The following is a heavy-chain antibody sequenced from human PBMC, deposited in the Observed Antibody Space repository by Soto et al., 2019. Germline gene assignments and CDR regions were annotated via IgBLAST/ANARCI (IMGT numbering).Heavy chain of an antibody. J-gene: IGHJ4*02. D-gene: IGHD2-15*01. CDR3: ARDMRHCSGGSCYHYFDY. CDR2: IGTAGDT. V-gene: IGHV3-13*01. CDR1: GFTFSSYD. Sequence: EVQLVESGGGLVQPGGSLRLSCAASGFTFSSYDMHWVRQATGKGLEWVSAIGTAGDTYYPGSVKGRFTISRENAKNSLYIQMTSLRAGDTAVYYCARDMRHCSGGSCYHYFDYWGQGTLVTVSS.